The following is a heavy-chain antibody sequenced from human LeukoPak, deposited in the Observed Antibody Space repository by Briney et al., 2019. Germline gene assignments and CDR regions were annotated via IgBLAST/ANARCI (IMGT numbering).Heavy chain of an antibody. CDR1: GFTFSSYW. Sequence: GGSLRLSCAASGFTFSSYWMSWVRQAPGKGLEWVANIKQDGLEKSYVDSVKGRFTISRDNAKNSLYLQMNSLRAEDTAVYYCAKGRYYDSSGWYYFDYWGQGTLVTVSS. D-gene: IGHD3-22*01. CDR2: IKQDGLEK. CDR3: AKGRYYDSSGWYYFDY. V-gene: IGHV3-7*03. J-gene: IGHJ4*02.